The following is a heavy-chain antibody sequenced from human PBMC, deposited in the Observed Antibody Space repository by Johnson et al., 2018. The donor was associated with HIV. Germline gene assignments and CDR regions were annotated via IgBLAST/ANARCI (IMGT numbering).Heavy chain of an antibody. J-gene: IGHJ3*02. V-gene: IGHV3-30*03. Sequence: QVQLVESGGGLVQPGGSLRLSCAGTGFTVSSNYMYWVRQASGKGLEWVAVISSDGSNKYFADSVKGRFIISRDNSKNTLYLQMNSLTTEDTVAYYCARGGGCGGDCYSGFDAFDIWGQGTMVTVS. D-gene: IGHD2-21*01. CDR1: GFTVSSNY. CDR2: ISSDGSNK. CDR3: ARGGGCGGDCYSGFDAFDI.